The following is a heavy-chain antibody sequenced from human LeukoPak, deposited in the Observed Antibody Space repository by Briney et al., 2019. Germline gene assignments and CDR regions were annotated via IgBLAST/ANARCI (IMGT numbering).Heavy chain of an antibody. Sequence: PGGSLRLSCAASGFTVSSNYMSWVRQAPGKGLEWVSVIYSGGSTYYADSVKGRFTISRDNSKNTLYLQMNSLRAEDTAVYYCAKDGLVYDYVWGSYLDYWGQGTLVTVSS. J-gene: IGHJ4*02. CDR1: GFTVSSNY. D-gene: IGHD3-16*01. CDR2: IYSGGST. V-gene: IGHV3-53*01. CDR3: AKDGLVYDYVWGSYLDY.